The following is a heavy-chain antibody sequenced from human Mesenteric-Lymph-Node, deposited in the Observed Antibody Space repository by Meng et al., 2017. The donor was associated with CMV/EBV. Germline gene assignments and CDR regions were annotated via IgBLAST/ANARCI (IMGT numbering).Heavy chain of an antibody. CDR1: FSVSTYGEG. CDR2: IYWDDDQ. CDR3: AHRQFSYYYGSGPLDY. D-gene: IGHD3-10*01. J-gene: IGHJ4*02. Sequence: FSVSTYGEGVGWIRQPPGKALEWLALIYWDDDQRYTPSLKSRLTITKDPSKSQVVLTMTTMDPVDTATYYCAHRQFSYYYGSGPLDYWGQGTLVTVSS. V-gene: IGHV2-5*02.